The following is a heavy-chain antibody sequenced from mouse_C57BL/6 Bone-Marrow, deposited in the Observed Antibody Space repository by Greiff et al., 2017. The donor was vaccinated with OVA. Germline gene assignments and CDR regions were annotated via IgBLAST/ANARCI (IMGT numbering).Heavy chain of an antibody. CDR1: GFTFSSYG. CDR3: ARQLTLDY. D-gene: IGHD4-1*01. V-gene: IGHV5-6*01. Sequence: EVKLMESGGDLVKPGGSLKLSCAASGFTFSSYGMSWVRQTPDKRLEWVATISSGGSYNYYPDSVKGRFTISRDNAKNTLYLQMSSLKSEDTAMYYCARQLTLDYWGQGTTLTVSS. CDR2: ISSGGSYN. J-gene: IGHJ2*01.